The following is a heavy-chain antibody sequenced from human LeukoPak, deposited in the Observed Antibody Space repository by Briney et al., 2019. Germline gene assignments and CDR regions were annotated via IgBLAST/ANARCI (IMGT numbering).Heavy chain of an antibody. J-gene: IGHJ4*02. D-gene: IGHD3-10*01. V-gene: IGHV3-48*02. CDR1: GFAFSTYG. Sequence: PGGSLRLSCAASGFAFSTYGMNWVRQAPWKGLEWVSYITSRSTIYYADSVKGRFTISRDNVKNSLYLEMNSLRDDDTAVYYCARRVSGSYPDYWGQGILVTVSS. CDR3: ARRVSGSYPDY. CDR2: ITSRSTI.